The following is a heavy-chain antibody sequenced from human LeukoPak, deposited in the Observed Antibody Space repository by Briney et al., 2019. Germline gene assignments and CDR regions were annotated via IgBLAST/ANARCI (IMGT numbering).Heavy chain of an antibody. D-gene: IGHD3-22*01. CDR3: ARGPRPNYYDSSGYYYF. CDR2: ISAYNGYT. CDR1: GYTFTNYG. J-gene: IGHJ4*02. Sequence: ASVKVSCKASGYTFTNYGICWVRQAPGQGLEWMGWISAYNGYTNYAQQLQGRVTMTTDTSTSTAYMELSSLRSEDTAVYYCARGPRPNYYDSSGYYYFWGQGTLVTVSS. V-gene: IGHV1-18*01.